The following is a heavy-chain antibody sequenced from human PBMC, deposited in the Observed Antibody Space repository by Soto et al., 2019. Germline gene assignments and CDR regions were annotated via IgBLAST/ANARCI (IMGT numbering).Heavy chain of an antibody. Sequence: ASVKVSFKASGGTFSSYAISWVRQAPGQGLEWMGGIIPIFGTANYAQKFQGRVTITADESTSTAYMELSSLRSEDTAVYYCARAHSDSSPCFDYWGQGTLVTVSS. CDR3: ARAHSDSSPCFDY. D-gene: IGHD2-15*01. CDR2: IIPIFGTA. CDR1: GGTFSSYA. J-gene: IGHJ4*02. V-gene: IGHV1-69*13.